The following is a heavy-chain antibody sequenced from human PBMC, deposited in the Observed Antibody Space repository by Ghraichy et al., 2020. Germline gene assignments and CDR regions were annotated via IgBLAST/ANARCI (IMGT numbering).Heavy chain of an antibody. Sequence: LSLTCAASGFTFSSYGMHWVRQAPGKGLEWVAVIWFDGTNTYYADSVKGRFTISRDNSNNTLYLHMNGLRAEDTALYYCATDGCRAAAGICPPDNWGQGTLVTVSS. J-gene: IGHJ4*02. CDR2: IWFDGTNT. CDR1: GFTFSSYG. V-gene: IGHV3-33*03. D-gene: IGHD6-13*01. CDR3: ATDGCRAAAGICPPDN.